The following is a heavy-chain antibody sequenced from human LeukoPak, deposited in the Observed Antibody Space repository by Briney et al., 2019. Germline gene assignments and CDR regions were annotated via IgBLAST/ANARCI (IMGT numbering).Heavy chain of an antibody. V-gene: IGHV3-21*01. D-gene: IGHD2-2*02. CDR1: GFTFSSYS. Sequence: GGSLRLSCAASGFTFSSYSMNWVRQAPGKGLEWVSSISSSSSYIYYADSVKGRFTISRDNAKNSLYLQMNSLRAEDTAVYYCARDKRIVVVPAAIDYWGQGTPVTVSS. CDR3: ARDKRIVVVPAAIDY. CDR2: ISSSSSYI. J-gene: IGHJ4*02.